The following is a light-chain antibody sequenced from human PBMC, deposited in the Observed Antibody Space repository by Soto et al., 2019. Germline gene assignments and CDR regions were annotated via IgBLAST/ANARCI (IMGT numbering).Light chain of an antibody. J-gene: IGKJ2*01. CDR3: QHHNDWVKT. V-gene: IGKV3-15*01. CDR1: QSVSSN. CDR2: GAS. Sequence: EIVMTQSPATLSVSPGERATLSCRASQSVSSNLAWYQQKPRQAPRLLIYGASTRATGVPARFSGSGSGTEFTLTISSLQSEDFAVYYCQHHNDWVKTFGQGTKLEIK.